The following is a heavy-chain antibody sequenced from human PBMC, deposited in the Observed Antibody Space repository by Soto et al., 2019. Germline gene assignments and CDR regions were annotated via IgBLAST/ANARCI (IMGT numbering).Heavy chain of an antibody. J-gene: IGHJ5*02. CDR2: VYNSGST. D-gene: IGHD3-3*01. V-gene: IGHV4-59*01. CDR1: GGSIRSYN. CDR3: ARTYYDFWSGYWRWFDP. Sequence: SETLSLTCTVSGGSIRSYNWNWIRQPPGKGLEWIGYVYNSGSTNYNPSLKSRVTISIDTSKNQFSLKLSSVTAADTAVYYCARTYYDFWSGYWRWFDPWGQGTLVTVSS.